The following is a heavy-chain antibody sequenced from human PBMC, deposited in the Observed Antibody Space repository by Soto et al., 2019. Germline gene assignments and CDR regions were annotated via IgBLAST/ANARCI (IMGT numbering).Heavy chain of an antibody. CDR1: GYTFTNYG. J-gene: IGHJ4*01. D-gene: IGHD6-6*01. CDR3: SRGTSIPASGDY. CDR2: VSAYNGEK. V-gene: IGHV1-18*01. Sequence: ASVKVSCKASGYTFTNYGINWVRQAPGQGLEWLGWVSAYNGEKRYAQRVQARVIMTTDTSTTTAYMELRSLRSDDTAVYYCSRGTSIPASGDYWGRGTLVTV.